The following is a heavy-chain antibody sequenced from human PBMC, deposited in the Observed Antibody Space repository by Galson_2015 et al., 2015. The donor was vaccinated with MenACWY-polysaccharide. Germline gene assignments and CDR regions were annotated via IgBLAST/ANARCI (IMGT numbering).Heavy chain of an antibody. CDR3: AKNWWRQQVGIDY. D-gene: IGHD6-13*01. CDR2: ISDRGRT. CDR1: GFTFSSYA. Sequence: SLRLSCAASGFTFSSYAMNWVRQAPGKGLEWVSGISDRGRTYYADSVKGRFTISRDTSKNTLYLQMTSLRDEDTAVYYCAKNWWRQQVGIDYWGQGTLVTVSS. V-gene: IGHV3-23*01. J-gene: IGHJ4*02.